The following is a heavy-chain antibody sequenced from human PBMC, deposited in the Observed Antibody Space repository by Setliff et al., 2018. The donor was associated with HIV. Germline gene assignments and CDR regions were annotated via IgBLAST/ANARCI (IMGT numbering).Heavy chain of an antibody. CDR3: ARLPQD. J-gene: IGHJ4*02. Sequence: PSETLSLTCSVSGGVSGGDMGVHDGSWIRQPPGKGLEWIGYIYDNEKTFYNPSLKSRVTITVDTSKNQISLQLTSVTAEDTALYXXARLPQDWGQGTLVTVSS. V-gene: IGHV4-61*08. CDR1: GGVSGGDMGVHD. CDR2: IYDNEKT.